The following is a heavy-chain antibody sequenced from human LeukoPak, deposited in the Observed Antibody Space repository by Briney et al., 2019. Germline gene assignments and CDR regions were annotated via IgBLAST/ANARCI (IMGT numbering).Heavy chain of an antibody. CDR1: GGTFSSYA. CDR3: ARAHVDTAMAPWGYYYYMDV. Sequence: SVKVSCKASGGTFSSYAISWVRQAPGQGLECMGGIIPIFGTANYAQKFQGRVTITTDESTSTAYMELSSLRSEDTAVYYCARAHVDTAMAPWGYYYYMDVWGKGTTVTVSS. D-gene: IGHD5-18*01. V-gene: IGHV1-69*05. J-gene: IGHJ6*03. CDR2: IIPIFGTA.